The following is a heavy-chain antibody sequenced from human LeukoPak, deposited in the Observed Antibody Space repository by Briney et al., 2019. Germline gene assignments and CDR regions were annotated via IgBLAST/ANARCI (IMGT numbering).Heavy chain of an antibody. CDR3: ARRRNYSYGYAGWFDP. CDR2: INHSGST. J-gene: IGHJ5*02. CDR1: GGSISSTRYY. D-gene: IGHD5-18*01. V-gene: IGHV4-39*07. Sequence: SETLSLTCTVSGGSISSTRYYWSWIRQPPGKGLEWIGEINHSGSTNYNPSLKSRVTISVDTSKNQFSLKLSSVTAADTAVYYCARRRNYSYGYAGWFDPWGQGTLVTVSS.